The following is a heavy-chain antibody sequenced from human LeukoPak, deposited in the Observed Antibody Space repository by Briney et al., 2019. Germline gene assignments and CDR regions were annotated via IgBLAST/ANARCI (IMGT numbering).Heavy chain of an antibody. CDR2: IYYSGST. CDR3: ARHRTGSTSLTGHYYYMDV. CDR1: GGSISSSSYY. D-gene: IGHD2-2*01. J-gene: IGHJ6*03. V-gene: IGHV4-39*01. Sequence: SETLSLTCTVSGGSISSSSYYWGWIRQPPGKGLEWIGSIYYSGSTYYNPSLKSRVTISVDTSKNHFSLKLSPVTAADTAVYYCARHRTGSTSLTGHYYYMDVWGKGTTVTVSS.